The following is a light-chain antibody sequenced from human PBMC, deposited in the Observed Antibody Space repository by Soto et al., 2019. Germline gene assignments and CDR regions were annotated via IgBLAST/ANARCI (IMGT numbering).Light chain of an antibody. Sequence: QSVLTQPRSVSGSPGQSVTISCTGTSSDVGGYNFVSWYQQHPGKAPKLMIFDVTERPSGVPDRFSGFKSGNTASLTISGLQADDEADYYCCSYAGPYTSVFGTGTKGTVL. V-gene: IGLV2-11*01. J-gene: IGLJ1*01. CDR3: CSYAGPYTSV. CDR1: SSDVGGYNF. CDR2: DVT.